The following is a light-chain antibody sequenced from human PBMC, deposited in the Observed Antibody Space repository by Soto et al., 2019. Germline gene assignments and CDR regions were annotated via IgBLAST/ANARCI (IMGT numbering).Light chain of an antibody. V-gene: IGKV3-15*01. CDR2: GAS. CDR1: QSVDIN. Sequence: EIVLTQSPATLSVSPGERGSLSCRASQSVDINLAWYQQKPGQAPRLLIYGASTRATDMPGRFSGRGSGTEFTLTINSLQSEDFAVYYCQQYRNWPRTFGQGTKVDIK. J-gene: IGKJ1*01. CDR3: QQYRNWPRT.